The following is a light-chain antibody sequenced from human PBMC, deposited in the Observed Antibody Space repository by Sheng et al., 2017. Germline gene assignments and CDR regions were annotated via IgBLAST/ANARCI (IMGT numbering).Light chain of an antibody. CDR1: KIGNKD. CDR3: QVWDSDSDHWV. Sequence: SYELTQPPSVSVAPGQTARISCGGNKIGNKDVNWYQQKPGQAPVLVVYADSDRPSGIPERFSGSNSGNTATLIIRRVEAGDEADYYCQVWDSDSDHWVFGGGTKLTVL. J-gene: IGLJ3*02. CDR2: ADS. V-gene: IGLV3-21*02.